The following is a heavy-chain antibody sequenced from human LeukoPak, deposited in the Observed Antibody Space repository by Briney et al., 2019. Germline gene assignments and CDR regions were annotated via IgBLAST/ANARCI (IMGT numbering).Heavy chain of an antibody. J-gene: IGHJ5*02. CDR1: DGSISSGDYY. D-gene: IGHD1-26*01. CDR2: IYYSGST. Sequence: PSETLSLTCTVSDGSISSGDYYWSWIRQPPGKGLEWIGYIYYSGSTYYNPSLKSRVTISVDTSKNQFSLKLSSVTAADTAVYYCARVALELLPNWFDPWGQGTLVTVSS. CDR3: ARVALELLPNWFDP. V-gene: IGHV4-30-4*01.